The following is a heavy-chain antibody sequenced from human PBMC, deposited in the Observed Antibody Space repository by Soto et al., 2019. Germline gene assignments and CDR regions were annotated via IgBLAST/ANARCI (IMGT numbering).Heavy chain of an antibody. Sequence: PSETLSLSCTVSGGSISSSSYYWGWIRQPPGKGLEWIGSIYYSGSTYYNPSLKSRVTISVDTSKNQFSLKLSSVTAADTAVYYFARQGLRGATTIHYPGQATLVSVSS. CDR1: GGSISSSSYY. V-gene: IGHV4-39*01. J-gene: IGHJ4*02. CDR3: ARQGLRGATTIHY. D-gene: IGHD1-26*01. CDR2: IYYSGST.